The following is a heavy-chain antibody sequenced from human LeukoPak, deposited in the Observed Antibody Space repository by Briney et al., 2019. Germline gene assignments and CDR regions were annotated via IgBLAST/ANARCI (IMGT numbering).Heavy chain of an antibody. CDR3: AGAGEAVADRSYYYYGMDV. Sequence: ASVKVSCKASGYTFTSYGISWVRQAPGQGLEWMGWISAYNGNTNYAQKLQGRVTMTTDTSTSTAYMELRSLRSDDTAVYYCAGAGEAVADRSYYYYGMDVWGQGTTVTVSS. CDR2: ISAYNGNT. D-gene: IGHD6-13*01. J-gene: IGHJ6*02. V-gene: IGHV1-18*01. CDR1: GYTFTSYG.